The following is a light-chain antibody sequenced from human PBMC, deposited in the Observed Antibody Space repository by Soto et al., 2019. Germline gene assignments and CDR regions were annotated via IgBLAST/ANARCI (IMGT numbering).Light chain of an antibody. J-gene: IGLJ2*01. CDR2: SNN. V-gene: IGLV1-44*01. CDR1: SSNIGTNT. CDR3: AAWDDSLNGGV. Sequence: QSVLTQPRSASGTPGQRVIISCSGSSSNIGTNTVSWYQQLPGTAPKLLIYSNNERPSGVTDRFSGSKSGTSASLAISGLQSEDEADYYCAAWDDSLNGGVFGGGTKLTV.